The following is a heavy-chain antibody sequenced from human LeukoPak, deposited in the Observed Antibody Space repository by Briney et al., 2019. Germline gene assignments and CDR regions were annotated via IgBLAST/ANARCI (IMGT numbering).Heavy chain of an antibody. CDR1: GFTFSSHG. J-gene: IGHJ2*01. D-gene: IGHD1-26*01. Sequence: PGGSLRLSCAASGFTFSSHGMSWVRQTPGKGLEWVSSISTSGDGTVYADSVKGRVTISRDNSKNTLYLQMNSLRAEDTAVYSCAKNLLGSGAYSWYFDLWGRDTLVTVSS. CDR2: ISTSGDGT. CDR3: AKNLLGSGAYSWYFDL. V-gene: IGHV3-23*01.